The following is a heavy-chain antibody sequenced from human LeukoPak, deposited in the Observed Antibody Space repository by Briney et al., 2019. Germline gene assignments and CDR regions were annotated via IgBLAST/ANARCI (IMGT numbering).Heavy chain of an antibody. D-gene: IGHD4-17*01. CDR3: AKVFLGDGGYPPPPFFDY. CDR2: ISGSGGST. Sequence: GGSLRLSCAASGFTCSSYAMSWVRQAPGKELEWVSAISGSGGSTYYADSVKGRFTISRDNSKNTLYLQMNSLRAEDTAVYYCAKVFLGDGGYPPPPFFDYWGQGTLVTVSS. V-gene: IGHV3-23*01. J-gene: IGHJ4*02. CDR1: GFTCSSYA.